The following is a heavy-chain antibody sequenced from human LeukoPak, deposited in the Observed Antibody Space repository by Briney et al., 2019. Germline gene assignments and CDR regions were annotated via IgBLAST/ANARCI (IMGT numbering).Heavy chain of an antibody. J-gene: IGHJ4*02. CDR2: IIPIFGTA. V-gene: IGHV1-69*13. CDR1: GGTFSSYA. Sequence: SVKVSCKASGGTFSSYAISWVRQAPGQGLEWMGGIIPIFGTANYAQKFRGRVTITADESTSTAYMELSSLRSEDTAVYYCARTAYSSGWSPRTVFDYWGQGTLVTVSS. D-gene: IGHD6-19*01. CDR3: ARTAYSSGWSPRTVFDY.